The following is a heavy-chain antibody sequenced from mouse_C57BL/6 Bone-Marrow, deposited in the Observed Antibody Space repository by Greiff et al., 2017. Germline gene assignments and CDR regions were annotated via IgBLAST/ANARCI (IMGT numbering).Heavy chain of an antibody. CDR3: TRDPSYGNYAMDY. D-gene: IGHD2-10*01. Sequence: EVQGVESGEGLVKPGGSLKLSCAASGFTFSSYAMSWVRQTPEKRLEWVAYISSGGDYIYYADTVKGRFTISRDNARNTLYLQMSSLKSEDTAMYYCTRDPSYGNYAMDYWGQGTSVTVSS. CDR1: GFTFSSYA. V-gene: IGHV5-9-1*02. J-gene: IGHJ4*01. CDR2: ISSGGDYI.